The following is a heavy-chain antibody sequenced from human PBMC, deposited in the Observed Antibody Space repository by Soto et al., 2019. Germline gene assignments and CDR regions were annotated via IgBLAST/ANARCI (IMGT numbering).Heavy chain of an antibody. D-gene: IGHD3-10*02. V-gene: IGHV3-48*01. CDR1: GFILSDCA. CDR2: ISSSSSVI. J-gene: IGHJ6*03. Sequence: EVQLVESGGGLVQPGGSLRLSCATSGFILSDCAMNWVRQAPGKGLEWVSYISSSSSVIDYADSVKGRFTVSRDNARNSLYLQMNSLRAEDTAVYYCARVLCWGSNWYYCMDVWGKGTTVTVSS. CDR3: ARVLCWGSNWYYCMDV.